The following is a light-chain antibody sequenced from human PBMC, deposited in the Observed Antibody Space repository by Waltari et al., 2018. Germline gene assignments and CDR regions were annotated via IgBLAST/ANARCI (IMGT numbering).Light chain of an antibody. CDR1: QSVSRT. V-gene: IGKV3-20*01. CDR3: QKYGTLPAT. CDR2: DAS. J-gene: IGKJ1*01. Sequence: SCRASQSVSRTLAWYQPKPGQAPRLLIYDASTRATGIPDRFSGSGFGTDFSLTISRLEPEDFAVYYCQKYGTLPATFGQGTTVEIK.